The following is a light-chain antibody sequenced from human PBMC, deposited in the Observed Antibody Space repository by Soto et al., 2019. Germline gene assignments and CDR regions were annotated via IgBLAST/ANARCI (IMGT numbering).Light chain of an antibody. CDR1: NSDVGSYNL. Sequence: QSALTQPASVSGSPRQSITISCTGTNSDVGSYNLVSWFQQHPGKAPKLVIYEVTKRPSGVSDRFSGSKSGNTASLTISGLQAEDEADYYCFSYAGDSVYVFGTRTKATVL. CDR3: FSYAGDSVYV. CDR2: EVT. J-gene: IGLJ1*01. V-gene: IGLV2-23*02.